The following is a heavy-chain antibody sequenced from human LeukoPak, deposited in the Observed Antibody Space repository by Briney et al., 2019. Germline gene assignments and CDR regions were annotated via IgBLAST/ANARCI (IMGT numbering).Heavy chain of an antibody. V-gene: IGHV3-23*01. Sequence: GGSLRLSCAASGFTFSTYAMSWVRQAPGKGLEWVSGISISGGSTYYADSVKGRFTISRDNSKNTLYLQMNSLRAEDTAVYYCADYGSGSYVFDYWGQGTLVTVSS. CDR1: GFTFSTYA. CDR3: ADYGSGSYVFDY. D-gene: IGHD3-10*01. J-gene: IGHJ4*02. CDR2: ISISGGST.